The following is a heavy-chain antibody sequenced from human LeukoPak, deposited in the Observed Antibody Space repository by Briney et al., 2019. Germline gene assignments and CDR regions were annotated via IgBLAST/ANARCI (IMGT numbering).Heavy chain of an antibody. CDR2: IYSGGST. V-gene: IGHV3-53*01. J-gene: IGHJ3*02. Sequence: GGSLRLSCAASGFTVSSNYMSWVRQAPGKGLEWVSVIYSGGSTHYADSVKGRFTISRDNSKNTLYLQMNSLRAEDTAVYYCAKEDFSAYCGGDCYPPPGAFDIWGQGTMVTVSS. D-gene: IGHD2-21*02. CDR1: GFTVSSNY. CDR3: AKEDFSAYCGGDCYPPPGAFDI.